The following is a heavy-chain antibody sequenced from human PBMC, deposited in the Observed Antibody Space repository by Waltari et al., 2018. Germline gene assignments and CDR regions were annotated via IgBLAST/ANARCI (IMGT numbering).Heavy chain of an antibody. V-gene: IGHV1-2*02. Sequence: QVQLVQSGAEVKKPGASVKVSCKASGYTFTGYYMHWVRQAPGQGLEWMGWSNPNSGGTNYAQKFQGRVTMTRDTSISTAYMELSRLRSDDTAVYYCARVSVDVTRDGYKINWFDPWGQGTLVTVSS. CDR3: ARVSVDVTRDGYKINWFDP. CDR2: SNPNSGGT. J-gene: IGHJ5*02. CDR1: GYTFTGYY. D-gene: IGHD4-17*01.